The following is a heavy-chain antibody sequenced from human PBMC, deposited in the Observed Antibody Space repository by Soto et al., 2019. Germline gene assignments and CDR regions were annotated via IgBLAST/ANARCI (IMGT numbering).Heavy chain of an antibody. CDR3: AKDLAIFYYYYGMDV. Sequence: GGSLRLPCAASGFTFSSYGMHWVRQAPGKGLEWVAVISYDGSNKYYADSVKGRFTISRDNSKNTLYLQMNSLRAEDTAVYCCAKDLAIFYYYYGMDVWGQGTTVTVSS. CDR2: ISYDGSNK. CDR1: GFTFSSYG. J-gene: IGHJ6*02. V-gene: IGHV3-30*18. D-gene: IGHD2-21*01.